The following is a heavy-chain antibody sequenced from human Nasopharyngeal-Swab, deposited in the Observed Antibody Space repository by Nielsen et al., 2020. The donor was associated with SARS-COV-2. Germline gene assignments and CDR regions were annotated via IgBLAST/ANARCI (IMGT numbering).Heavy chain of an antibody. CDR2: FDPEDGET. J-gene: IGHJ6*02. V-gene: IGHV1-24*01. CDR1: GYTLTELS. D-gene: IGHD6-13*01. Sequence: ASVNVSCKVSGYTLTELSMHWVRQAPGKGLEWMGGFDPEDGETIYAQKFQGRVTMTEDTSTDTAYMELSSLRSEDTAVYYCATDVAAAGRGEYYYYGMDVWGQGTTVTVSS. CDR3: ATDVAAAGRGEYYYYGMDV.